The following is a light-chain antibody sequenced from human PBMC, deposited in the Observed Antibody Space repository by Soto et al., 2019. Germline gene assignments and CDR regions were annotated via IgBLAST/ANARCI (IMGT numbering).Light chain of an antibody. Sequence: EIVFTQSPATLSLSPGERATLSCRASQSVTSNYSAWYQEKTGQTPRHLIFGASRRPTGIPDRFSGSGSGKDFTLAISRLEPEDFGVYYCRQYGTSLGLAFGGGTQVEIK. V-gene: IGKV3-20*01. CDR1: QSVTSNY. CDR3: RQYGTSLGLA. J-gene: IGKJ4*01. CDR2: GAS.